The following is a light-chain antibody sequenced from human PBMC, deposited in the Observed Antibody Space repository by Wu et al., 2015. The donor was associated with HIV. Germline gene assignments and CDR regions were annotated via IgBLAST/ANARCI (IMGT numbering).Light chain of an antibody. CDR3: LQQYKWPLT. CDR2: DAS. V-gene: IGKV3-11*01. CDR1: QSVNTF. J-gene: IGKJ5*01. Sequence: EIVLTQSPVTLSLSPGETATLSCRASQSVNTFLSWYQQRPGQTPRLLIYDASNRATGIPARFSGSGSGTDFTLTIDSLEPEDSAIYYCLQQYKWPLTFGQGTRLEIK.